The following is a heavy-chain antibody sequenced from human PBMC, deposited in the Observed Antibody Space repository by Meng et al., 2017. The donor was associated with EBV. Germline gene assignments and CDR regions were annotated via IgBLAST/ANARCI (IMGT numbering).Heavy chain of an antibody. CDR3: ARDPSSSSPYFDY. CDR1: GGTFSSYA. J-gene: IGHJ4*02. V-gene: IGHV1-69*01. Sequence: QVQLVPSGAEVRKPGSSVKVSCKASGGTFSSYAISWVRQAPGQGLEWMGGIIPIFGTANYAQKFQGRVTITADESTSTAYMELSSLRSEDTAVYYCARDPSSSSPYFDYWGQGTLVTVSS. CDR2: IIPIFGTA. D-gene: IGHD6-6*01.